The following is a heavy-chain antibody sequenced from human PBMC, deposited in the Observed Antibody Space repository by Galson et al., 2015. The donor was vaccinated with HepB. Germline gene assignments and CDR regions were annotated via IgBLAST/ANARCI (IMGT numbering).Heavy chain of an antibody. V-gene: IGHV3-30*18. CDR2: ISYDGSNK. J-gene: IGHJ4*02. Sequence: SLRLSCAASGFTFSSYGMHWVRQAPGKGLEWVAVISYDGSNKYYADSVKGRFTISRDNSKNTLYLQMNSLRAEDTAVYYCAKEVAVAGPQHFDYWGQGTLVTVSS. CDR3: AKEVAVAGPQHFDY. CDR1: GFTFSSYG. D-gene: IGHD6-19*01.